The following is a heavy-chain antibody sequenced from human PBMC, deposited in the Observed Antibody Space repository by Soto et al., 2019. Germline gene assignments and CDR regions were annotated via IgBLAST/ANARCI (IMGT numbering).Heavy chain of an antibody. Sequence: QVQLVESGGGVVQPGRSLRLSCAASGFTFSSYGMHWVRQAPGKGLEWVAVISYDGSNKYYADSVKGRFTISRDNSKNTLYLQMNSLRAEDTAVYYCAKDKYFGENVRSHFDYWGQGTLVTVSS. J-gene: IGHJ4*02. CDR1: GFTFSSYG. CDR3: AKDKYFGENVRSHFDY. CDR2: ISYDGSNK. D-gene: IGHD3-10*01. V-gene: IGHV3-30*18.